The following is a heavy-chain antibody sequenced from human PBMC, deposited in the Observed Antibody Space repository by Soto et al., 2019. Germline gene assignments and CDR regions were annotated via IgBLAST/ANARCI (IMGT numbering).Heavy chain of an antibody. D-gene: IGHD6-6*01. CDR3: ARFEYSSSNEVYYFDY. V-gene: IGHV4-39*01. Sequence: PSETLSLTCTVSGGSISSSSYHWGWIRQPPGKGLEWIGSIYYSGSTYYNPSLKSRVTISVDTSKNQFSLKLSSVTAADTAVYYCARFEYSSSNEVYYFDYWGQGTLVTVSS. CDR2: IYYSGST. J-gene: IGHJ4*02. CDR1: GGSISSSSYH.